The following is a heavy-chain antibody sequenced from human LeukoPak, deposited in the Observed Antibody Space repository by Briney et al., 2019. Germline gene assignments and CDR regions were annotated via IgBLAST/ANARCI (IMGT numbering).Heavy chain of an antibody. CDR2: INAGNGNT. CDR3: ARSQQLERSAVADVAWFDP. Sequence: ASVKVSCKASGYTFTSYAMHWVRQAPGQRLEWVGWINAGNGNTKYSQKFQGRVTIARDTSASTAYMELSSLRSEDTAVYYCARSQQLERSAVADVAWFDPWGQGTLVTVSS. V-gene: IGHV1-3*01. CDR1: GYTFTSYA. J-gene: IGHJ5*02. D-gene: IGHD1-1*01.